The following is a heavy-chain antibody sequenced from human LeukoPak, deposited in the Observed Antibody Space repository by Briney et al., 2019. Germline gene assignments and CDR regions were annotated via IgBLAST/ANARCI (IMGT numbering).Heavy chain of an antibody. CDR3: ARYSSSLYYYYYMDV. D-gene: IGHD6-13*01. CDR1: EYTFTGYY. J-gene: IGHJ6*03. Sequence: GASVKVSCKASEYTFTGYYMHWVRQAPGQGLEWMGWINPNSGGTNYAQKFQGRVTMTRDTSISTAYMELSRLRSDDTAVYYCARYSSSLYYYYYMDVWGKGTTVTISS. CDR2: INPNSGGT. V-gene: IGHV1-2*02.